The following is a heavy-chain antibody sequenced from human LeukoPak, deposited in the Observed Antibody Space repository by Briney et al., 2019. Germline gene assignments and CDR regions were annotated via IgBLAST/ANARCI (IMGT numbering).Heavy chain of an antibody. CDR2: ISSSGST. CDR3: ARGPYSYDSSGAFDI. D-gene: IGHD3-22*01. V-gene: IGHV4-61*02. Sequence: SQTLSLTCTVSGDSISSGDYYWSWIRQPAGKGLEWIERISSSGSTNYNPSLKSRVTISVDTSKNQFSLKLSSVTAADTAVYFCARGPYSYDSSGAFDIWGQGTMVTVSS. J-gene: IGHJ3*02. CDR1: GDSISSGDYY.